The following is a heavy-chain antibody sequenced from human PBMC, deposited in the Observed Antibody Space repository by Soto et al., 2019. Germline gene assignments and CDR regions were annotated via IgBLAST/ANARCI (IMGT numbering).Heavy chain of an antibody. Sequence: QVQLVQSGAEVKKPGASVKVSCKVSGYTFTNYGISWVRQTPGQGLEWMGWLSTFDGSTNYAQKLQGRVTMTTDISTTTAYMDLRSLRSDDTAVYYCARDVGHYYDGSGYKIFFDYWGQGTRVTISS. J-gene: IGHJ4*02. CDR2: LSTFDGST. D-gene: IGHD3-22*01. CDR1: GYTFTNYG. V-gene: IGHV1-18*01. CDR3: ARDVGHYYDGSGYKIFFDY.